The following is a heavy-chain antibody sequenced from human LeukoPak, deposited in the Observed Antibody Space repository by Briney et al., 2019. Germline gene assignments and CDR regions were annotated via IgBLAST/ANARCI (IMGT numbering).Heavy chain of an antibody. V-gene: IGHV4-38-2*02. CDR3: ARTNFNPDY. CDR2: VHHSGAT. D-gene: IGHD1-14*01. CDR1: GYSISRGYH. J-gene: IGHJ4*02. Sequence: PSETLSLTCSVSGYSISRGYHWAWVRQPPGKGLEWIGSVHHSGATYYNPSLNSRLTISADTSKNQFSLKMDSVTAADTAVYYCARTNFNPDYWGQGTLVSVSS.